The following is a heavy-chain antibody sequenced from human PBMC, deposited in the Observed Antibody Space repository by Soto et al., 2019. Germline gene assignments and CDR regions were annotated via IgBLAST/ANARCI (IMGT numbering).Heavy chain of an antibody. CDR1: GFTFSSYG. CDR3: GAGQFFSDY. CDR2: ISFDGSNT. V-gene: IGHV3-30*03. J-gene: IGHJ4*02. D-gene: IGHD6-19*01. Sequence: QVQLVESGGGVVQPGRSLRLSCAASGFTFSSYGMHWVRQAPGKGLEWVALISFDGSNTYYADSVKGRFTISRDNSQNTRYLQMHRLRAEDTSLYYCGAGQFFSDYWGQGTLVTVSS.